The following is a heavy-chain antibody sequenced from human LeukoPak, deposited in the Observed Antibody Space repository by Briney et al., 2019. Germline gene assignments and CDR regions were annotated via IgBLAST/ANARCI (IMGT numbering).Heavy chain of an antibody. Sequence: GGSLRLSCAASGFTFYTYGMSWVRQAPGKGLEWVSGINWNGGSTVYAESVKGRFTISRDNAKNSLYLQMNSLRAEDTALYYCARIDTYYYDSSGYYSAFDIWGQGTIVTVSS. V-gene: IGHV3-20*04. CDR2: INWNGGST. J-gene: IGHJ3*02. D-gene: IGHD3-22*01. CDR1: GFTFYTYG. CDR3: ARIDTYYYDSSGYYSAFDI.